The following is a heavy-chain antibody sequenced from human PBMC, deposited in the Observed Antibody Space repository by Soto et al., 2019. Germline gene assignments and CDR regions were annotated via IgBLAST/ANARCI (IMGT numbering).Heavy chain of an antibody. Sequence: PSETLSLTCTVSGGSISSSSYYWGWIRQPPGKGLEWIGSIYYSGSTYYNPSLKSRVNISVDTSKNQFSLKLSSVTVADTAVYYCERNLELKAFDYWGQGSLVTLSS. CDR1: GGSISSSSYY. D-gene: IGHD1-1*01. J-gene: IGHJ4*02. CDR2: IYYSGST. CDR3: ERNLELKAFDY. V-gene: IGHV4-39*01.